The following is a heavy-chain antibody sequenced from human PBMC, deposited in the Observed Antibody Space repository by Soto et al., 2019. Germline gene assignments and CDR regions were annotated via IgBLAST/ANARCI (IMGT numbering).Heavy chain of an antibody. J-gene: IGHJ3*02. CDR1: GFSFRTYG. CDR2: IGYDGNNK. Sequence: QVQLVESGGGWVKLGRSFRFSGEGTGFSFRTYGLNGVRQAPGRGLEWVAVIGYDGNNKYYADSVEGRFTISRDNSKNTVYLQMKSLRGDDTAVYYCARGGVTGIVGIFGSPLDIWGQGTVVTVSS. V-gene: IGHV3-33*01. CDR3: ARGGVTGIVGIFGSPLDI. D-gene: IGHD1-1*01.